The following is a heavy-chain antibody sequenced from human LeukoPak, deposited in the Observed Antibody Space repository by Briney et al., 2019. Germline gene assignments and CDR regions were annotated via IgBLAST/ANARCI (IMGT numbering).Heavy chain of an antibody. CDR1: GFTFIRHW. CDR3: ARTVPGYPDDYFDY. D-gene: IGHD6-19*01. Sequence: GGALRLSCAAPGFTFIRHWMSWVREAPGKGLERVAHMNQDGSAIYYVDSVKGRFTISRDNAKNSLYLQMNGLTVADTAVYYCARTVPGYPDDYFDYWGQGTLVTVSS. CDR2: MNQDGSAI. J-gene: IGHJ4*02. V-gene: IGHV3-7*01.